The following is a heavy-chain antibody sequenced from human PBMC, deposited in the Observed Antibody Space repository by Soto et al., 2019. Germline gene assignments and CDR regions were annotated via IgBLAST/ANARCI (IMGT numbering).Heavy chain of an antibody. Sequence: GGSLRLSCAASGFTFSSYAMSWVRQAPGKGLEWVSAISGSGGSTYYADSVKGRFTTSRDNSKNTLYLQMNSLRAEDTAVYYCAKDLSRFGYSIYYGMDVWGQGTTVTVSS. CDR1: GFTFSSYA. D-gene: IGHD2-15*01. CDR3: AKDLSRFGYSIYYGMDV. V-gene: IGHV3-23*01. CDR2: ISGSGGST. J-gene: IGHJ6*02.